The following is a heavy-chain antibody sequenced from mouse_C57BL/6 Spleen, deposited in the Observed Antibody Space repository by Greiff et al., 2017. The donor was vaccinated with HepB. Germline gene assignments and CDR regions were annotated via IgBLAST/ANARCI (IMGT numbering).Heavy chain of an antibody. D-gene: IGHD4-1*02. J-gene: IGHJ3*01. CDR1: GYSFTGYY. V-gene: IGHV1-42*01. CDR3: ARSTGTGFAY. CDR2: INPSTGGT. Sequence: VQLKESGPELVKPGASVKISCKASGYSFTGYYMNWVKQSPENSLEWIGEINPSTGGTTYNQKFKAKATLTVDKYSSTAYMQLKSLTSEDSAVYYCARSTGTGFAYWGQGTLVTVSA.